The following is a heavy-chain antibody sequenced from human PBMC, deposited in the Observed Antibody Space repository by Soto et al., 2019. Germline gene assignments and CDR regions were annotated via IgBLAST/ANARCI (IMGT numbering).Heavy chain of an antibody. Sequence: QVQLVESGGGVVQPGRSLRLSCAASGFTFSSYAMHWVRQAPGRGLEWVALISYDGSDKYYADSVKGRFTISRDNSKNTLYLQMNSLRAEDTTVYYCARDRSSVAGPFDYWGQGTLVTVSS. D-gene: IGHD6-19*01. CDR2: ISYDGSDK. J-gene: IGHJ4*02. CDR3: ARDRSSVAGPFDY. CDR1: GFTFSSYA. V-gene: IGHV3-30-3*01.